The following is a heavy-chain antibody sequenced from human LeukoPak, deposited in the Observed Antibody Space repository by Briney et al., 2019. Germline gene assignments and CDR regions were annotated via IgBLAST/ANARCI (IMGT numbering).Heavy chain of an antibody. CDR2: IKQDGSEK. J-gene: IGHJ4*02. CDR1: GFTFSNYW. Sequence: GSLRLSCGASGFTFSNYWMSWVRQAPGKGLEWVANIKQDGSEKYYVDSVEGRFTISRDNAKNSLYLQMNSLRAEDTAVYYCARTLGSSSTSSALDSWGQGTLVTVSS. D-gene: IGHD2-2*01. CDR3: ARTLGSSSTSSALDS. V-gene: IGHV3-7*01.